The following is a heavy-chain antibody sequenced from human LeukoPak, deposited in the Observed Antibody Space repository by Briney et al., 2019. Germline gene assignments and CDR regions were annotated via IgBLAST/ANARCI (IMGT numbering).Heavy chain of an antibody. CDR1: GGSISSYC. CDR2: IYYSGST. CDR3: ARRPLEMATNGGYYFDY. Sequence: SETLSLTCTVSGGSISSYCWSWIRQPPGKGLEWIGYIYYSGSTNYNPSLKSRVTISVDTSKNQFSLKLSSVTAADTAVYYCARRPLEMATNGGYYFDYWGQGTLVTVSS. D-gene: IGHD5-24*01. V-gene: IGHV4-59*08. J-gene: IGHJ4*02.